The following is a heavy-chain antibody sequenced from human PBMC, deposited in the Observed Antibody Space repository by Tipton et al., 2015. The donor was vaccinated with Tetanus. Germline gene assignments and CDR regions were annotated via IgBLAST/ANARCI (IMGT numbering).Heavy chain of an antibody. J-gene: IGHJ4*02. D-gene: IGHD3-22*01. CDR3: ARSRGGTRVYYAIAF. CDR2: IIPIFGTI. V-gene: IGHV1-69*06. Sequence: QLVQSGPEVKKPGSSVKVSCKTSGGSFSTYITSWVRQAPGQGLEWMGGIIPIFGTITYAQKFQGRLKITADKSTNTAYMELNNLRSEDTAVYYCARSRGGTRVYYAIAFWGQGTLVTVSS. CDR1: GGSFSTYI.